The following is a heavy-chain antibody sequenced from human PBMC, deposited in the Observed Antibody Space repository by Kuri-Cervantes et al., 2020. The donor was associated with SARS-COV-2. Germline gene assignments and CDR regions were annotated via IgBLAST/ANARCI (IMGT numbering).Heavy chain of an antibody. V-gene: IGHV1-8*01. D-gene: IGHD6-13*01. CDR2: MNPNSGNT. CDR1: GYTFTSYD. J-gene: IGHJ6*02. CDR3: ERRFYGSSWYNYYYYGMDV. Sequence: ASVKVSCKASGYTFTSYDINWVRQATGQGLEWMGWMNPNSGNTGYAQKFQSRVTMTRNTSISTAYMELSSLRSEDTAVYYCERRFYGSSWYNYYYYGMDVWGQGTKVTVSS.